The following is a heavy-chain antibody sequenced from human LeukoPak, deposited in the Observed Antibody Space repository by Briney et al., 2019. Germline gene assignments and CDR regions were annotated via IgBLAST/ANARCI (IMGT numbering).Heavy chain of an antibody. CDR1: GGTFSSYA. CDR2: ISAYNGNT. J-gene: IGHJ6*03. D-gene: IGHD3-3*01. CDR3: ARVSSPGAIFGVVRNYYYYYYMDV. V-gene: IGHV1-18*01. Sequence: ASVKVSCKASGGTFSSYAISWVRQAPGQGLGWMGWISAYNGNTNYAQKLQGRVTMTTDTFTSTAYMELGSLTSDDTAVYYCARVSSPGAIFGVVRNYYYYYYMDVWGKGTTVTVSS.